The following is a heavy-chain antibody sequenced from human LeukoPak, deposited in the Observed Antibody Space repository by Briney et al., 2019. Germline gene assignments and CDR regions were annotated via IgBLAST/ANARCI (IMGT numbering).Heavy chain of an antibody. D-gene: IGHD1-26*01. CDR3: AKGRYSGSYYNWFDP. CDR2: ISGSGGST. V-gene: IGHV3-23*01. J-gene: IGHJ5*02. CDR1: GFTFSSYA. Sequence: GGSLRLSCAASGFTFSSYAMSWVRQAPGKGLEWVSAISGSGGSTYYADSVKGRFTISRGTSKNTLYLQMNSLRAEDTAVYYCAKGRYSGSYYNWFDPWGQGTLVTVSS.